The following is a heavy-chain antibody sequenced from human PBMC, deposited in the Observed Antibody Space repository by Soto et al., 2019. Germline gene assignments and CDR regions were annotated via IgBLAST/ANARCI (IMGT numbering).Heavy chain of an antibody. CDR3: GRNRYGRGTDYVFDP. D-gene: IGHD3-16*01. CDR1: GASIRSYF. CDR2: IYIRGTT. V-gene: IGHV4-4*07. Sequence: SETLSLTCSVSGASIRSYFWSWVRQPAGQGLEGIGRIYIRGTTTYNPSLDGRGTLILLTTKNQVSLVVISLTAADTAVDYCGRNRYGRGTDYVFDPWGPGTLVTVSS. J-gene: IGHJ5*02.